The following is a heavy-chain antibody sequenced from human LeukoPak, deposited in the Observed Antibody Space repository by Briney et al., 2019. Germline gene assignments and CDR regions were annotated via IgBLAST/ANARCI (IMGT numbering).Heavy chain of an antibody. Sequence: PSETLSLTCTVSGGSISSGGYYWGWIRQPPGKGLEWIGSIYYSGSTYYNPSLKSRVTISVDTSRNQFSLKLSSVTAADTAVYYCAGLPSGRKYYYYYMDVWGKGTTVTISS. CDR2: IYYSGST. CDR1: GGSISSGGYY. CDR3: AGLPSGRKYYYYYMDV. J-gene: IGHJ6*03. D-gene: IGHD1-26*01. V-gene: IGHV4-39*01.